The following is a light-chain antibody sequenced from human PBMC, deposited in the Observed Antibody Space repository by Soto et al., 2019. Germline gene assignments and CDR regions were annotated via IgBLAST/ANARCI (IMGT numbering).Light chain of an antibody. Sequence: DIQMTQSPSSLSASVGDRVTITCRASQSISSYLNWYQQKPGKAPKLLIYAASSLQSGVPSRFSGSGSGTDFTLTISSLQPEYFSTYYCQKSYSTPWTFGQGTKVEIK. CDR1: QSISSY. J-gene: IGKJ1*01. CDR2: AAS. CDR3: QKSYSTPWT. V-gene: IGKV1-39*01.